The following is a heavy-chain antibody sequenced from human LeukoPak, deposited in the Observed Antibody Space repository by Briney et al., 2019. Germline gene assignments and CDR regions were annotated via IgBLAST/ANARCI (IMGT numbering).Heavy chain of an antibody. J-gene: IGHJ4*02. CDR1: GFTFSDHI. V-gene: IGHV3-48*01. CDR2: VSGSGSTV. Sequence: GGSLRLSCAASGFTFSDHILNWVRQLPGKRLEWVAYVSGSGSTVYYADSVKGRFTISRDNGKSSLYLQMNSLRVEDTALYYCVRQFASWGQGTLVTVSS. CDR3: VRQFAS.